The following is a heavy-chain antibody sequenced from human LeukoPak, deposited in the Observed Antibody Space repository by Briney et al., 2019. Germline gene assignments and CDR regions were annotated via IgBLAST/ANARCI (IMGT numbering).Heavy chain of an antibody. CDR1: GYTFTSYY. CDR3: ARDGCVMLEWCNWFDP. V-gene: IGHV1-46*01. Sequence: ASVKVSCKASGYTFTSYYMHWVRQAPGQGLEWVGIINPSGGSTNYAQKFQGRVTITTDESTSTAYMELSSLRSEDTAVYYCARDGCVMLEWCNWFDPWGQGTLVTVSS. D-gene: IGHD3-3*01. J-gene: IGHJ5*02. CDR2: INPSGGST.